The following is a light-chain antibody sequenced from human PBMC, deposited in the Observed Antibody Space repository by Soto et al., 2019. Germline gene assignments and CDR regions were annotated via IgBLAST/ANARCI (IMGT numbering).Light chain of an antibody. Sequence: DIQMTQSPSSLSASVGDRVTITCRASQSISSYLNWYQQKPGKAPKLLIYAASSLQSGAPSRFSGSASGTDFTLTINRLEPEDFAVYYCQLYGISPHFGQGTRLEIK. J-gene: IGKJ5*01. V-gene: IGKV1-39*01. CDR1: QSISSY. CDR2: AAS. CDR3: QLYGISPH.